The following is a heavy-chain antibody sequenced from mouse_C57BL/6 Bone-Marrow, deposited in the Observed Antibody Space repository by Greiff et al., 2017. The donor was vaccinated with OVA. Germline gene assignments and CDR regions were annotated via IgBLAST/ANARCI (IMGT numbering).Heavy chain of an antibody. CDR3: ASLYHLAAY. D-gene: IGHD2-1*01. Sequence: QVQLQQSGPELVKPGASVKISCKASGYAFSSSWMNWVKQRPGKGLEWIGRIYPGDGDTNYNGKFKGKATLTADKSSSTAYMQLSSLTSEDSAVYFCASLYHLAAYWGQGTLVTVSA. V-gene: IGHV1-82*01. CDR1: GYAFSSSW. J-gene: IGHJ3*01. CDR2: IYPGDGDT.